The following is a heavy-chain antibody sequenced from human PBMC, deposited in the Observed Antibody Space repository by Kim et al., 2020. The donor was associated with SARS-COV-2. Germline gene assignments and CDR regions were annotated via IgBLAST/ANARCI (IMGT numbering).Heavy chain of an antibody. Sequence: SVKVSCKASGYTFTGYYMRWVRQAPGQGLEWMGGIIPIFGTANYAQKFQGRVTITADESTSTAYMELSSLRSEDTAVYYCARDVDYGGNSDWFDPWGQGTLVTVSS. CDR3: ARDVDYGGNSDWFDP. D-gene: IGHD4-17*01. CDR2: IIPIFGTA. V-gene: IGHV1-69*13. CDR1: GYTFTGYY. J-gene: IGHJ5*02.